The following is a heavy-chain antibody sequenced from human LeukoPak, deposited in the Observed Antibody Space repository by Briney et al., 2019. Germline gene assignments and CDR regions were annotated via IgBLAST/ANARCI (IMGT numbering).Heavy chain of an antibody. D-gene: IGHD1-26*01. J-gene: IGHJ6*03. Sequence: GGSLRLSCAASGFTFTTYWMTWVRQAPGKGLEWVANIKQDGSDKYYVDSVKGRFTISRDNARKSVYLQMNSLRAEDTAVYYCASRVVGATRYYYYMDVWGKGTTVTVSS. CDR2: IKQDGSDK. CDR3: ASRVVGATRYYYYMDV. CDR1: GFTFTTYW. V-gene: IGHV3-7*01.